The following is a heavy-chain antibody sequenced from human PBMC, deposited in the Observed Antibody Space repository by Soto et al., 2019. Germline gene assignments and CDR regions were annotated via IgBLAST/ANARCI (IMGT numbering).Heavy chain of an antibody. CDR1: GGTFSSYA. D-gene: IGHD2-15*01. Sequence: SVKVSCKASGGTFSSYAISWVRQAPGQGLEWMGGIIPIFGTANYAQKFQGRVTITADKSASTAYMELSSLRSEDTAVYYCARRSGGKRFFDYWGQGTLVTVSS. J-gene: IGHJ4*02. V-gene: IGHV1-69*06. CDR3: ARRSGGKRFFDY. CDR2: IIPIFGTA.